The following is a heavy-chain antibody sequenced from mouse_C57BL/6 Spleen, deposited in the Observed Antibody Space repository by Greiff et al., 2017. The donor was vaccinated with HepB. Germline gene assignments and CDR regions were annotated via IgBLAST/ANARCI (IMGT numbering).Heavy chain of an antibody. CDR1: GYTFTSYW. D-gene: IGHD2-2*01. CDR2: IDPSDSYT. V-gene: IGHV1-69*01. CDR3: ARSGLRPGGFAY. Sequence: QVQLKQPGAELVMPGASVKLSCKASGYTFTSYWMHWVKQRPGQGLEWIGEIDPSDSYTNYNQKFKGKSTLTVDKSSSTAYMQLSSLTSEDSAVYYCARSGLRPGGFAYWGQGTLVTVSA. J-gene: IGHJ3*01.